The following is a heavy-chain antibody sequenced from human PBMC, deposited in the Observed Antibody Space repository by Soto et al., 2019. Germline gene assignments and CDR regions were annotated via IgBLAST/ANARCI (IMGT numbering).Heavy chain of an antibody. CDR2: IYYSGST. CDR3: ARLTRSGRWFDP. V-gene: IGHV4-39*01. J-gene: IGHJ5*02. CDR1: GGSISSSSYY. Sequence: QLQLQESGPGLVKPSETLSLTCTVSGGSISSSSYYWGWIRQPPGKGLEWIGSIYYSGSTYYNPSLKSRVTISVDTSKNQFSLKLSSVTAADTAVYYCARLTRSGRWFDPWGQGTLVTVSS.